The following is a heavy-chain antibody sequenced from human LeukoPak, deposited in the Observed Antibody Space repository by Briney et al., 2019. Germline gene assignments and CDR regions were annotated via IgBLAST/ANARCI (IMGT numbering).Heavy chain of an antibody. D-gene: IGHD3-22*01. CDR3: ARGLGYYENFDY. J-gene: IGHJ4*02. V-gene: IGHV1-2*02. CDR2: INPNSGGT. CDR1: GYTLTGYY. Sequence: ASVKVSCKASGYTLTGYYIHWVRQAPGKGLEWMGWINPNSGGTNYAQKFQGRVTMTRDTSISTAYMELSRLRSDDTAVYYCARGLGYYENFDYRGQGTLVTVSS.